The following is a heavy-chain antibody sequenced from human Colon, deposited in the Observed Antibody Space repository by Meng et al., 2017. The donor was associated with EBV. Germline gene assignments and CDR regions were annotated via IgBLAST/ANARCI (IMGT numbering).Heavy chain of an antibody. D-gene: IGHD4-17*01. V-gene: IGHV2-5*02. CDR1: GFSLTTIREG. Sequence: QITLKASGPTLVRPTHPITLTRRFSGFSLTTIREGVAWIRQPPGKALEWIALIYWDGGQRFNPSLKDRVTITKDTPSKQVVLTVTNAHPLDTATYYCAHKPSGDPNYFDFWGQGSLVTVSS. CDR2: IYWDGGQ. CDR3: AHKPSGDPNYFDF. J-gene: IGHJ4*02.